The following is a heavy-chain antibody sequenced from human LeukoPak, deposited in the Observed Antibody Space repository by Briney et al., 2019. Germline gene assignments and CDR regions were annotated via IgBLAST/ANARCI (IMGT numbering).Heavy chain of an antibody. Sequence: GGSLRLSCAASGFTFSSYYMHWVRQVPGKGLVWVSRINFDGSDTIYADSVKGRFTISRDNAKNSLYLQMNSLRAEDTAVYYCARASGDTVDTTTMGSYWGQGTLVTVSS. CDR3: ARASGDTVDTTTMGSY. J-gene: IGHJ4*02. CDR2: INFDGSDT. V-gene: IGHV3-74*01. CDR1: GFTFSSYY. D-gene: IGHD5-18*01.